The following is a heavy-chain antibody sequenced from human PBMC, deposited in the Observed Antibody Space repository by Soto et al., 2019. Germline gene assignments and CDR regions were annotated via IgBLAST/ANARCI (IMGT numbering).Heavy chain of an antibody. Sequence: GGSLRLSCAASGFTFSNYAMSWVRQAPGKGLERVSAISGSGGSTYYADSVKGRFTISRDNSKNTLYLQMNSLRAEDTAVYYCTTYSTQTFCDGGPCYSVQTKIHDSWGQGILVTVSS. J-gene: IGHJ4*02. CDR2: ISGSGGST. CDR1: GFTFSNYA. V-gene: IGHV3-23*01. D-gene: IGHD2-15*01. CDR3: TTYSTQTFCDGGPCYSVQTKIHDS.